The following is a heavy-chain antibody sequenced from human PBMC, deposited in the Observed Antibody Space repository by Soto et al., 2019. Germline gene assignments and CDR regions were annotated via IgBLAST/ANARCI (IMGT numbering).Heavy chain of an antibody. CDR2: IIPIFGTA. D-gene: IGHD5-12*01. CDR1: GGTFSSYA. J-gene: IGHJ5*02. V-gene: IGHV1-69*13. CDR3: AKDRPLDIVATKYNWFDP. Sequence: SVKVSCKASGGTFSSYAISWVRQAPGQGLEWMGGIIPIFGTANYAQRFQGRVTITADESTSTAYMELSSLRSEDTAVYYCAKDRPLDIVATKYNWFDPWGQGTLVTVSS.